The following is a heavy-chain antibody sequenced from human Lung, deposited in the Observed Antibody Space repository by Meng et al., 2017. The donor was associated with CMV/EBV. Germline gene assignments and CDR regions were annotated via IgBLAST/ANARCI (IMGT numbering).Heavy chain of an antibody. CDR1: GFTPGSYW. CDR2: CHVDGIGI. J-gene: IGHJ4*02. Sequence: AEPGRGLFRPGGSLGLTCTVSGFTPGSYWMHCVRQAPGKGLEWVSRCHVDGIGISYADSVKGRFTISKDGARNSLHLQMNSLRVEDTAVYYCARGLEENLGWEMGYWGQGTLVTVSS. D-gene: IGHD1-26*01. CDR3: ARGLEENLGWEMGY. V-gene: IGHV3-74*01.